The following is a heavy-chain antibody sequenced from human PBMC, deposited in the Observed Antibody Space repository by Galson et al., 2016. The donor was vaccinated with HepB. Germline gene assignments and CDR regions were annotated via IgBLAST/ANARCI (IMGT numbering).Heavy chain of an antibody. Sequence: LSLTCTVSGGSISSGGYYWTWIRQHPGKGLEWIGYIYYSGSTYYNSSLKSRVIISVDTSKNQLSLMLSSVTAADTAVYYCARGSNCSGGRCFWFDPWGQGTLVTVTS. CDR2: IYYSGST. D-gene: IGHD2-15*01. CDR3: ARGSNCSGGRCFWFDP. J-gene: IGHJ5*02. CDR1: GGSISSGGYY. V-gene: IGHV4-31*03.